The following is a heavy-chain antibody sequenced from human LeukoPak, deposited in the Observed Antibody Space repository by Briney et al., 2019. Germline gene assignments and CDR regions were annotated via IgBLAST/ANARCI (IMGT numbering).Heavy chain of an antibody. CDR3: ARDGGGFVGYQLQVYYFDY. V-gene: IGHV3-21*01. D-gene: IGHD2-2*01. Sequence: GGSLRLSCAASGFTFSTYSLSWVRQAPGKGLEGVASINNSGKYIYYADSVKGRFTISRDDAKNSLYLQMSSLRAGDTAVYYCARDGGGFVGYQLQVYYFDYWGQGTLVTVSS. CDR2: INNSGKYI. CDR1: GFTFSTYS. J-gene: IGHJ4*02.